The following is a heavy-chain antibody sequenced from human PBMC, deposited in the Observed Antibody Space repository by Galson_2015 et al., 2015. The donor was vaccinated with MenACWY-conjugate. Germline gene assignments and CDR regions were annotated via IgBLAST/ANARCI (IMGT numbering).Heavy chain of an antibody. CDR3: ARESAYYGDENYYYGMDV. V-gene: IGHV4-34*01. CDR2: INHSGST. J-gene: IGHJ6*02. D-gene: IGHD4-17*01. Sequence: ETLSLTCAVYGGSFSGYYWSWIRQPPGKGLEWIGEINHSGSTNYNPSLKSRVTISVDTSKNQFSLKLSSVTAADTAVYYCARESAYYGDENYYYGMDVWGQGTTVTVSS. CDR1: GGSFSGYY.